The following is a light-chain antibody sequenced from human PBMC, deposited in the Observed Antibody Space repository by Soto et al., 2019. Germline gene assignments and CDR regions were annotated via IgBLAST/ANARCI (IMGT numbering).Light chain of an antibody. V-gene: IGKV3-20*01. J-gene: IGKJ2*01. Sequence: EVVLTQSPGTLSLSPGERATLSCRASQSVSNNYLAWYQQKRGQSPKLLIFGSTDRATGIPDRFSSSGSGTDFTLTIRKLEAEDFAIYYCQQYGSAPPYTFGQGTKLEIK. CDR2: GST. CDR1: QSVSNNY. CDR3: QQYGSAPPYT.